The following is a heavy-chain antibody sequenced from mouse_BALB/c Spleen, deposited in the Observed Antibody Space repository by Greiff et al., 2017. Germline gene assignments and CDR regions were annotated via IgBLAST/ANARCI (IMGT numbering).Heavy chain of an antibody. CDR1: GFTFSSYA. J-gene: IGHJ3*01. CDR2: ISSGGST. V-gene: IGHV5-6-5*01. Sequence: DVMLVESGGGLVKPGGSLKLSCAASGFTFSSYAMPWVRQTPEKRLEWVASISSGGSTYYPDSVKGRFTISRDNARNILYLQMSSLRSEDTAMYYCARGRYYGVTWFAYWGQGTLVTVSA. D-gene: IGHD1-1*01. CDR3: ARGRYYGVTWFAY.